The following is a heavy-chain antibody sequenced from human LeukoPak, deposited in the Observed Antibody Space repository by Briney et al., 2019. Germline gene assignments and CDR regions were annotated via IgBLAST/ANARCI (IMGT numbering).Heavy chain of an antibody. CDR1: GGSISSGSYY. Sequence: SETLSLTCTVSGGSISSGSYYWSWIRQPARKGLEWIGRIYTSGSTNYNPSLKSRVTISVDTSKNQFSLKLSSVTAADTAVYYCAREGYYYDSSGYYCAFDYWGQGTLVTVSS. CDR3: AREGYYYDSSGYYCAFDY. CDR2: IYTSGST. D-gene: IGHD3-22*01. V-gene: IGHV4-61*02. J-gene: IGHJ4*02.